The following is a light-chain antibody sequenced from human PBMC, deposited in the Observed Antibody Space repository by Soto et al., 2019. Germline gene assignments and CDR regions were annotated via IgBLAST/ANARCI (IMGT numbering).Light chain of an antibody. J-gene: IGLJ1*01. CDR3: ASYAGTKLFV. Sequence: SVLTQPPSASGSPGQSLTLSCPGTSSDVGGYNYVSWYQQRPGKAPKLVIYEVTKRPSGVPDRFSGSKSGSTASLTVSGLQADDEAEYYCASYAGTKLFVFGSGTKV. CDR2: EVT. V-gene: IGLV2-8*01. CDR1: SSDVGGYNY.